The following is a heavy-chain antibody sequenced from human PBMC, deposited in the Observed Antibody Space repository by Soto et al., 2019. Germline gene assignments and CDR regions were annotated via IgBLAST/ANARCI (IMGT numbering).Heavy chain of an antibody. V-gene: IGHV3-15*07. CDR1: GFTFSNAW. D-gene: IGHD3-22*01. Sequence: EVQLVESGGDLVKPGGSLRLACAASGFTFSNAWINWVRQAPGKGLEWVGRIKSKTDGGTTDFAALVKGRFAISRDDSQNLVYLQINTLKIENTAIFYGPTDPYFPMILARFDFWGHGTLVPVS. CDR3: PTDPYFPMILARFDF. CDR2: IKSKTDGGTT. J-gene: IGHJ4*01.